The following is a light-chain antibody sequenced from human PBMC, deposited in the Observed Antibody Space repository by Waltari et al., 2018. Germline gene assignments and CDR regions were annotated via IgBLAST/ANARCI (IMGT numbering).Light chain of an antibody. V-gene: IGLV4-69*01. CDR1: SGYRSDA. Sequence: QLVLTQSPSASASLGASVKLTCTLSSGYRSDAIAWPQQQPEKGPRYLMKVNSDGSHSKGDGIPDRFSGSSSGAERYLTISSLQSEDEADYYCQTGRHGIWVFGGGTKLTVL. CDR2: VNSDGSH. J-gene: IGLJ3*02. CDR3: QTGRHGIWV.